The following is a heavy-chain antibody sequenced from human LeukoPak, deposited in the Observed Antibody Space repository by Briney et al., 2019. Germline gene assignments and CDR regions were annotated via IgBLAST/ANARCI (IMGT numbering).Heavy chain of an antibody. Sequence: SDTLPLTCTVSGGSISGYYWSWIRQPTGKGLECIGYNYYSGSTNYNPSLKSRVTISVDTSRNQFSLKLASVTAADTAVYYCAKVSDRDSSGYYWGFEYWGQGTLVTVSS. J-gene: IGHJ4*02. CDR2: NYYSGST. D-gene: IGHD3-22*01. CDR1: GGSISGYY. CDR3: AKVSDRDSSGYYWGFEY. V-gene: IGHV4-59*08.